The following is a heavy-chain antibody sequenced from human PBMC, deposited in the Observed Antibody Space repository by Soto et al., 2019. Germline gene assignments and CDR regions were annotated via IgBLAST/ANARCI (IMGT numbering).Heavy chain of an antibody. V-gene: IGHV1-18*01. J-gene: IGHJ4*02. CDR1: GYTFTSYG. D-gene: IGHD1-26*01. CDR3: AIGRVAYSGSLDYFDY. Sequence: ASVKVSCKASGYTFTSYGISWVRQAPGQGLEWMGWISAYNGNTKYAQKLQGRVTMTTDTSTSTAYMELRSLRSDDTAVYYCAIGRVAYSGSLDYFDYWGQGTLVTVSS. CDR2: ISAYNGNT.